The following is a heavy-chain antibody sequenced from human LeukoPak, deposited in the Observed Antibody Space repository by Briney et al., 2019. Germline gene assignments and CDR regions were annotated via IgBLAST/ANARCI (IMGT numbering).Heavy chain of an antibody. D-gene: IGHD6-6*01. CDR2: IYHSGST. V-gene: IGHV4-59*01. CDR1: GGSISSYY. CDR3: ARGGAARLHFQN. Sequence: SETLSLTCTVSGGSISSYYWNWIRQPPGKGLEWIGYIYHSGSTNYNPSLQSRVTISVDTSKNQFSLNLNSVTAADTAVYYCARGGAARLHFQNWGQGTLVTVSS. J-gene: IGHJ1*01.